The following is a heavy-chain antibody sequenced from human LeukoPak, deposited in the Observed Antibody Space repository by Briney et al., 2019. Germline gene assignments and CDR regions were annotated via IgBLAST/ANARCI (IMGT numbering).Heavy chain of an antibody. D-gene: IGHD6-6*01. CDR2: IYHSGST. V-gene: IGHV4-59*01. CDR1: GGSISSYY. CDR3: ARGGAARLHFQN. Sequence: SETLSLTCTVSGGSISSYYWNWIRQPPGKGLEWIGYIYHSGSTNYNPSLQSRVTISVDTSKNQFSLNLNSVTAADTAVYYCARGGAARLHFQNWGQGTLVTVSS. J-gene: IGHJ1*01.